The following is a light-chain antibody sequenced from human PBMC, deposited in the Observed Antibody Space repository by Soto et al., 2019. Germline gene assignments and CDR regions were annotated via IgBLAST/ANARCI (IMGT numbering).Light chain of an antibody. CDR2: DVT. Sequence: QSALTQPASVSGSRGQSITVSCTGTTDVPASNSVSWYQQHPGKAPILIIYDVTKRPSGVSSRFSGYKSDNTASLTISGLQVEDEADYYCSSYVTSSLVLFGGGTKVTVL. V-gene: IGLV2-14*01. CDR1: TDVPASNS. CDR3: SSYVTSSLVL. J-gene: IGLJ2*01.